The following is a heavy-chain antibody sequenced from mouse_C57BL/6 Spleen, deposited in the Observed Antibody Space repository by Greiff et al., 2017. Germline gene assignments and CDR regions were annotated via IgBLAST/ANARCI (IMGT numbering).Heavy chain of an antibody. CDR2: IDPNSGGT. D-gene: IGHD2-4*01. Sequence: QVQLKQPGAELVKPGASVKLSCKASGYTFTSYWMHWVKQRPGRGLEWIGRIDPNSGGTKYNEKFKSKATLTVDKPSSTAYMQLSSLTSEDSAVYYCAKGYDYDWFAYWGQGTLVTVSA. CDR1: GYTFTSYW. CDR3: AKGYDYDWFAY. J-gene: IGHJ3*01. V-gene: IGHV1-72*01.